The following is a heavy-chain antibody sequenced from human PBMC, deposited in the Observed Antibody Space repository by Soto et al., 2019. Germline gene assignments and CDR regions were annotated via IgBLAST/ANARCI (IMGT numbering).Heavy chain of an antibody. CDR3: ARDARTADYDY. V-gene: IGHV3-48*02. CDR2: IHGTRSII. D-gene: IGHD3-16*01. J-gene: IGHJ4*02. CDR1: GFTFSIHA. Sequence: EVQLVESGGGLVQPGGSLRLSCEVSGFTFSIHAMNWVRQAPGKGLEWVAYIHGTRSIIYYADSVKGRFTISRDNAKNSLFLQMYSLRDEATAVYYCARDARTADYDYWGQGTLVTVSS.